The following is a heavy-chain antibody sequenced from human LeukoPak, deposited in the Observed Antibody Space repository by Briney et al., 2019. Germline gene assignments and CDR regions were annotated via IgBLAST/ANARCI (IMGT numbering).Heavy chain of an antibody. D-gene: IGHD2-15*01. CDR3: SKLSGVSCYLNIDY. V-gene: IGHV3-23*01. CDR1: GFTFSNYG. Sequence: PGGSLRLSCTTSGFTFSNYGMTWVRQAPGRRLEWLSNICGSAGGTYYADSVKGRFTISRDNSKNTLYLQMNSLRVEDTAVYYCSKLSGVSCYLNIDYWGQGTLVTVSS. J-gene: IGHJ4*02. CDR2: ICGSAGGT.